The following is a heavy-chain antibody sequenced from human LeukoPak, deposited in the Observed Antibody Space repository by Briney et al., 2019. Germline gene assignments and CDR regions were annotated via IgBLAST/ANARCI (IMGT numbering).Heavy chain of an antibody. D-gene: IGHD2-8*01. J-gene: IGHJ4*02. CDR3: ARDHCSNDTCHKYFEA. V-gene: IGHV3-21*01. CDR1: GFIFSDYS. Sequence: PGGSLRLSCAASGFIFSDYSFNWVRQAPGKGLEWVSSISGRYSHVYYADSVEGRFTISRDNAKGSLYLQMDNLRAEDTAIYYCARDHCSNDTCHKYFEAWGQGTLVTISS. CDR2: ISGRYSHV.